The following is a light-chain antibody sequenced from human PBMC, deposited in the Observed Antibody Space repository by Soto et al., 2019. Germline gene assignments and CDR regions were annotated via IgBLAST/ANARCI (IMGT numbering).Light chain of an antibody. Sequence: IQMTQSPSSLSASVGDRVTLTCQASHDIRDHLHWYQQKPGKPPKLLIYDASNLQTGVPSRFSGSGSGTDFTLTISSLQPEDFATYYCLQKYFYPFTFGPGTKVDIK. J-gene: IGKJ3*01. CDR1: HDIRDH. V-gene: IGKV1-33*01. CDR3: LQKYFYPFT. CDR2: DAS.